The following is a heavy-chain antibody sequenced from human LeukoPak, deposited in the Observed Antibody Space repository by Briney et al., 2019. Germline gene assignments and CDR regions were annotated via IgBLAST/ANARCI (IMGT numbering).Heavy chain of an antibody. CDR2: IIPILGIA. CDR1: GYTFTSYA. J-gene: IGHJ4*02. V-gene: IGHV1-69*04. CDR3: ARDRGYSSSWYFDY. Sequence: SVKVSCKASGYTFTSYAISWVRQAPGQGLEWMGRIIPILGIANYAQKFQGRVTITADKSTSTAYMELSSLRSEDTAVYYCARDRGYSSSWYFDYWGQGTLVTVSS. D-gene: IGHD6-13*01.